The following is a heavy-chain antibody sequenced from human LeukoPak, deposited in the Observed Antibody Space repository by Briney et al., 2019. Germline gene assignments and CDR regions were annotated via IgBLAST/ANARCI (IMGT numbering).Heavy chain of an antibody. CDR1: GFTFSSYA. Sequence: GGSLRLSCAASGFTFSSYAMSWVRQAPGKGLEWVSAISGSGGSTYYADSVKGRFTISRDNSKNTLYLQMNSLRAEDTAVYYCAKDPYSSSWRHYFDYWGQGTLVTVSS. CDR3: AKDPYSSSWRHYFDY. J-gene: IGHJ4*02. V-gene: IGHV3-23*01. D-gene: IGHD6-13*01. CDR2: ISGSGGST.